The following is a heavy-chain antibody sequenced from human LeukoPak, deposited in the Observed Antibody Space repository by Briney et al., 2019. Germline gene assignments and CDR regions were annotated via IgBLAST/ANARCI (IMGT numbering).Heavy chain of an antibody. CDR1: GGSISSYC. Sequence: SETLSLTCTVSGGSISSYCWSWIRQPPGKGLEWIGYIYYSGSTNYNPSLKSRVTISVDTSKNQFSLKLSSVTAADTAVYYCARDGYSYGYNWFDPWGQGTLVTVSS. V-gene: IGHV4-59*01. D-gene: IGHD5-18*01. CDR2: IYYSGST. CDR3: ARDGYSYGYNWFDP. J-gene: IGHJ5*02.